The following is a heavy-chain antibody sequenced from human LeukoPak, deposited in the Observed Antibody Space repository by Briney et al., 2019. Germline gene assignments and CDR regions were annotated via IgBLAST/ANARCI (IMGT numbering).Heavy chain of an antibody. D-gene: IGHD1-7*01. Sequence: PSETLSLTCTVSGGSINNYYWTWIRQPPGKGLEWIGYISYSGSTNYNPSLKSRVTISVDTSENQFSLKLSSVTAADTAVYYCARESQPTTSYNYYYYYMDVWGKGTTVTVSS. CDR2: ISYSGST. V-gene: IGHV4-59*01. J-gene: IGHJ6*03. CDR1: GGSINNYY. CDR3: ARESQPTTSYNYYYYYMDV.